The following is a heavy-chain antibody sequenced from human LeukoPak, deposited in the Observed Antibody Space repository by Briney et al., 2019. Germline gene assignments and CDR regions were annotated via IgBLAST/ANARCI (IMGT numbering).Heavy chain of an antibody. CDR2: INTNTGNP. V-gene: IGHV7-4-1*02. CDR3: ARGYTKDMTSVTHFDY. CDR1: GYTFTSYT. D-gene: IGHD4-17*01. J-gene: IGHJ4*02. Sequence: ASVKVSCKASGYTFTSYTMNWVRQAPGQGLEWMGWINTNTGNPTYAQGFTGRFVFSLETSVSTAYLQISSLNAEDTAVYYCARGYTKDMTSVTHFDYWGQETLVTVSS.